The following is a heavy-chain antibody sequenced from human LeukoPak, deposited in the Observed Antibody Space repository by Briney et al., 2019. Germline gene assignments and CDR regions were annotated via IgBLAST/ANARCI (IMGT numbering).Heavy chain of an antibody. CDR3: ARDNGIAVGGDFDY. CDR2: IIPIFGTA. V-gene: IGHV1-69*05. J-gene: IGHJ4*02. Sequence: GASVKVSCKASGGTFSSYTISWVRQAPGQGLEWMGRIIPIFGTANYAQKFQGRVTITTDESTSTAYMELSSLRSEDTAVYYCARDNGIAVGGDFDYWGQGTLVTVSS. D-gene: IGHD6-19*01. CDR1: GGTFSSYT.